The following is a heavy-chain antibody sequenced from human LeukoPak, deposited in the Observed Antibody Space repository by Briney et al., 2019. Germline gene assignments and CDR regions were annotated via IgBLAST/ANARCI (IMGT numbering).Heavy chain of an antibody. CDR1: GGSISSGVYY. CDR2: IYYSGST. Sequence: SETLSLTCTVSGGSISSGVYYWGWIRQPPGKGLEWIGSIYYSGSTYYNPSLKSRVTISADTSRNQFSLKLSSVTAADTAVYYCARAQSSQMATKIWGQGTLVTVSS. V-gene: IGHV4-39*07. D-gene: IGHD5-24*01. CDR3: ARAQSSQMATKI. J-gene: IGHJ4*02.